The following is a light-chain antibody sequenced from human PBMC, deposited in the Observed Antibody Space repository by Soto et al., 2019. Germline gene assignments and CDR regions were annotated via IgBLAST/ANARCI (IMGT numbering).Light chain of an antibody. V-gene: IGLV1-44*01. J-gene: IGLJ2*01. CDR3: AVWDDSLNGPYVV. Sequence: QSVLTQPPSASGTPGQTVTISCSGSSSNIGSNSVHWYQQLPGTAPELLIYTNNQRPSGVPDRFSGSKSGSSASLAISGLRSEDEADYYCAVWDDSLNGPYVVFGGGTQLTVL. CDR2: TNN. CDR1: SSNIGSNS.